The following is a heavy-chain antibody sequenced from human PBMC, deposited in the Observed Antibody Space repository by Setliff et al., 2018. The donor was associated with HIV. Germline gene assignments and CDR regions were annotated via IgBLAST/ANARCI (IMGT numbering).Heavy chain of an antibody. CDR2: IYNDGNT. CDR1: GGSVNSGGYY. Sequence: SETLSLTCSVSGGSVNSGGYYWSWIRQPAGKELEWIGHIYNDGNTDYNPSLKSRVTMSVDTSKNQFSLKLSSVTAADTAVYYCARLVDSAAVPQDYFDYWGQGTLVTVSS. CDR3: ARLVDSAAVPQDYFDY. J-gene: IGHJ4*02. V-gene: IGHV4-61*10. D-gene: IGHD6-6*01.